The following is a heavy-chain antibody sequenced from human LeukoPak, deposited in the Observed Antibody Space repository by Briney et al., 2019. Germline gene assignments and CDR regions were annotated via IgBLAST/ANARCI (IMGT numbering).Heavy chain of an antibody. CDR3: ASGRSYYYDSSGYSRPFDY. D-gene: IGHD3-22*01. V-gene: IGHV4-34*01. CDR1: GGSFSGYY. Sequence: PSETLSLTCAVYGGSFSGYYWSWIRQPPGKGLEWIGEINHSGSTNYNPSLKSRVTISVDTSKNQFSLKLSSVTAADTAVYYCASGRSYYYDSSGYSRPFDYWGQGTLVTVSS. CDR2: INHSGST. J-gene: IGHJ4*02.